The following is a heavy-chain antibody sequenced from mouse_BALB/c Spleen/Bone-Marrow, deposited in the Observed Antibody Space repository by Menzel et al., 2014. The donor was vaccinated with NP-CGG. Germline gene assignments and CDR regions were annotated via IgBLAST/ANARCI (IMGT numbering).Heavy chain of an antibody. D-gene: IGHD2-1*01. CDR3: ARYGNYFDY. J-gene: IGHJ2*01. CDR1: GISITTGNYR. Sequence: EVKVEESGPGLVKPSQTVSLTCTVTGISITTGNYRWSWIRQFPGNKLEWIGYIYYSGTITYNPSLTSRTTITRDTSKNQFFLEMNSLTAEDTATYYCARYGNYFDYLGQGTTLTVSS. V-gene: IGHV3-5*02. CDR2: IYYSGTI.